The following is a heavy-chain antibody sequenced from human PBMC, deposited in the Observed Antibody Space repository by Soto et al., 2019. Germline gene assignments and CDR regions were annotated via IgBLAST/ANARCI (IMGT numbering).Heavy chain of an antibody. Sequence: GGSLRLSCSAFGFDFNKYAMTWVRQAPGKGLQWVSSITSNGDSTYYADSVKGRFTTSRDNSKNTLYLQMNSLRADDTAVFYCAKDSPSYTTSPFYFDSWGQGTLVTVSS. CDR2: ITSNGDST. D-gene: IGHD2-2*02. CDR1: GFDFNKYA. J-gene: IGHJ4*02. CDR3: AKDSPSYTTSPFYFDS. V-gene: IGHV3-23*01.